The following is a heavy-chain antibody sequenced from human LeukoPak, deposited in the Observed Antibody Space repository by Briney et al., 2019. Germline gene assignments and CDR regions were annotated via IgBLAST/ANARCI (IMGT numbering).Heavy chain of an antibody. CDR3: AHYGSGSYLD. Sequence: PSETLSLTCTVSGGSINSYYWSWIRQPPGKGLEWIGYIYDSGSTNYNPSLKSRVTISVDTSKNQFSLELSSVTAADTAVYYCAHYGSGSYLDWGQGTLVTVSS. D-gene: IGHD3-10*01. J-gene: IGHJ4*02. CDR1: GGSINSYY. CDR2: IYDSGST. V-gene: IGHV4-59*12.